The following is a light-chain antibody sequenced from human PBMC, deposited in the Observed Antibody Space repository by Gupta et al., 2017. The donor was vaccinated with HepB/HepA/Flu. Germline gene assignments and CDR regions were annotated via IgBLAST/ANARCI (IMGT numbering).Light chain of an antibody. V-gene: IGKV3-15*01. CDR1: QSVSSN. CDR2: GAS. J-gene: IGKJ1*01. CDR3: HQYDSRPPLT. Sequence: EIVMTQSPATVSVSTGERATRSCRASQSVSSNLAWYQQKPGQAPRLLIYGASTRATGVRARFIGSVSGTELTLTISSLQSEDFAIYYCHQYDSRPPLTFGQGTKV.